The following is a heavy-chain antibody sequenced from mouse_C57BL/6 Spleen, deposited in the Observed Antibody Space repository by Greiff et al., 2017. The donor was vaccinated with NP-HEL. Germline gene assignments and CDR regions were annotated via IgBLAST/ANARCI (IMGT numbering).Heavy chain of an antibody. CDR2: FHPNSGST. J-gene: IGHJ2*01. D-gene: IGHD4-1*02. Sequence: VQLQQPGAELVKPGASVKLSCKASGYTFTSYWMHWVKQRPGQGLEWIGMFHPNSGSTNYNEKFKSKATLTVDKSSSTAYMQLSSLTSEDSAVYYCAREISPTNCCGDWGQGTTLTVSS. CDR3: AREISPTNCCGD. CDR1: GYTFTSYW. V-gene: IGHV1-64*01.